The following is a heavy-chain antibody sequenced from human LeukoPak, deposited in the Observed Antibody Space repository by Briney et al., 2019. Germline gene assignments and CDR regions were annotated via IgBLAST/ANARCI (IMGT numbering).Heavy chain of an antibody. CDR1: KFTFSNYG. J-gene: IGHJ4*02. V-gene: IGHV3-23*01. D-gene: IGHD6-25*01. CDR3: AKRAGANSGPFDF. CDR2: ISASSETT. Sequence: PGGSLRLSCADSKFTFSNYGISWVRQAPGRGLEWVSGISASSETTYYADSVKGRFTISRDSSKTILYLQMRGLRAEDTGVYFCAKRAGANSGPFDFWGRRALVTVSS.